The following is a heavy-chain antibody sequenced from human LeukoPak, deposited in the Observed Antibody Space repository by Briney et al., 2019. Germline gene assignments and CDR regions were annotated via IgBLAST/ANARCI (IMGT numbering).Heavy chain of an antibody. CDR3: ARGGELDYYYYYGMDV. J-gene: IGHJ6*02. D-gene: IGHD3-3*02. CDR1: GFTFSDYY. V-gene: IGHV3-11*01. Sequence: GGSLRLSCAASGFTFSDYYMSWIRQAPGKGLAWVSYISSSGSTIYYADSVKGRFTISRDNAKTSLYLQMNSLRAEDTAVYYCARGGELDYYYYYGMDVWGQGTTVTVSS. CDR2: ISSSGSTI.